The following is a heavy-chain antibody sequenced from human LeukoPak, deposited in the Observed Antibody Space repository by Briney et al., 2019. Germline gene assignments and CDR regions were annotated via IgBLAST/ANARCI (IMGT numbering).Heavy chain of an antibody. J-gene: IGHJ4*02. D-gene: IGHD2-2*01. V-gene: IGHV4-34*01. CDR2: INHSGST. CDR3: AKGYCSSASCYDDRGAFDY. CDR1: GGSFSGYY. Sequence: PSETLSLTCAVYGGSFSGYYWSWIRQPPGKGLEWIGEINHSGSTNYNPSLKSRVTISVDTSKNQFSLKLSSVTAADTAVYYCAKGYCSSASCYDDRGAFDYWGQGTLVTVSS.